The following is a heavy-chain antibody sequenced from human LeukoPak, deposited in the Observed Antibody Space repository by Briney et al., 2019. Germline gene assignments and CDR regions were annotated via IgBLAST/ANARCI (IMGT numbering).Heavy chain of an antibody. V-gene: IGHV3-33*01. J-gene: IGHJ4*02. Sequence: GGSLRLSCAASGFTFSNYCIHWVRQAPGKGLEWVAVIWSDGINKYYVDSVKGRFTISRDNSKNTLYLQMNSLRADDTAVYYCARSTYSSSSYYFDYWGQGSLVTVSS. CDR2: IWSDGINK. CDR3: ARSTYSSSSYYFDY. CDR1: GFTFSNYC. D-gene: IGHD6-13*01.